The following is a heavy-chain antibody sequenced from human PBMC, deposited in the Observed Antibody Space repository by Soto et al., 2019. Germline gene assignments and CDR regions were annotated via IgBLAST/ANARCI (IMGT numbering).Heavy chain of an antibody. V-gene: IGHV5-10-1*01. D-gene: IGHD5-12*01. CDR1: GYSFTSYW. CDR2: IDPSDSYT. CDR3: ARGGYDPAQPFDY. J-gene: IGHJ4*02. Sequence: GESLKISCKGSGYSFTSYWISWVRQMPGKGLEWMGRIDPSDSYTNYSPSFQGHVTISADKSISTAYLQWSSLRASDTAMYYRARGGYDPAQPFDYWGQGTLVTVSS.